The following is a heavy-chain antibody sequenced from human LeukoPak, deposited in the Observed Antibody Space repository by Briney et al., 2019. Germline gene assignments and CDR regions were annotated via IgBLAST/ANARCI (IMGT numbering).Heavy chain of an antibody. CDR2: ISSSDSDS. CDR1: GFTFSSYN. D-gene: IGHD6-13*01. J-gene: IGHJ4*02. CDR3: ARRMEQLSSFDS. Sequence: GGSLRLSCAASGFTFSSYNMNWVRQAPGKGLEWVSYISSSDSDSYYADSVKGRFTISRDNGRNYLYLQMNSLRAEDTAVYFCARRMEQLSSFDSWGQGTLVTVSS. V-gene: IGHV3-48*01.